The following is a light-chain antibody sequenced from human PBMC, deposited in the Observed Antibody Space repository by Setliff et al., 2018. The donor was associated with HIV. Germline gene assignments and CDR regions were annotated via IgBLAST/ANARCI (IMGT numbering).Light chain of an antibody. CDR3: CSYTRGGTYV. CDR1: SSDVGKYDL. J-gene: IGLJ1*01. Sequence: QSALTQPASVSGSPGQSITISCIGSSSDVGKYDLVSWYQQYPGKAPRLIIYGDSERPSGVSNRFSGSKSGNTASLTISGLQADDEADYYCCSYTRGGTYVVGTGTKV. CDR2: GDS. V-gene: IGLV2-23*01.